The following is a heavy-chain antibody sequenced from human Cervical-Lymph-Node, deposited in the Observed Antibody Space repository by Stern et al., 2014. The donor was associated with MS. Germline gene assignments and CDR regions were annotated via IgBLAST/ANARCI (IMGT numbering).Heavy chain of an antibody. CDR3: ARRDYYDSSGYYYGDGFDI. CDR2: IIPISGTK. Sequence: DQLVESGTEVKKPGSSVKVSCKASGVTFSSYPISWVRQAPGQGLEWMGEIIPISGTKNSAQQFQGRVTFTADASTTTAYMELSGLRSEDTAVYYCARRDYYDSSGYYYGDGFDIWGQGTMVTVSS. CDR1: GVTFSSYP. J-gene: IGHJ3*02. V-gene: IGHV1-69*01. D-gene: IGHD3-22*01.